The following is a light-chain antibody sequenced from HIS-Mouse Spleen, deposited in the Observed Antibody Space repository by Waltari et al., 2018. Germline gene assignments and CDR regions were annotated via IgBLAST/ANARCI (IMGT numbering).Light chain of an antibody. CDR3: CSYAGSYTWV. Sequence: QSALTQPRSVSGSPGQSVTISCTGTSRDAGGYNYVSWYQQHPGKAPKLMIYDVRKRPSGVPDRFSGSKSGNTASLTISGLQAEDEADYYCCSYAGSYTWVFGGGTKLTVL. V-gene: IGLV2-11*01. CDR2: DVR. J-gene: IGLJ3*02. CDR1: SRDAGGYNY.